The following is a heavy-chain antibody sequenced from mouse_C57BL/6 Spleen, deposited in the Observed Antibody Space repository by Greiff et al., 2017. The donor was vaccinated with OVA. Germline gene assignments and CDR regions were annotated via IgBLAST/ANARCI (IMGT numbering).Heavy chain of an antibody. CDR3: ARGLYSNYEDWYFDV. CDR1: GYTFTDYN. D-gene: IGHD2-5*01. J-gene: IGHJ1*03. V-gene: IGHV1-22*01. Sequence: EVQLQQSGPELVKPGASVKMSCKASGYTFTDYNMHWVKQSHGKSLEWIGYINPNNGGTSYNQKFKGKATLTVNKSSSTAYMELRSLTSEDSAVYYCARGLYSNYEDWYFDVWGTGTTVTVSS. CDR2: INPNNGGT.